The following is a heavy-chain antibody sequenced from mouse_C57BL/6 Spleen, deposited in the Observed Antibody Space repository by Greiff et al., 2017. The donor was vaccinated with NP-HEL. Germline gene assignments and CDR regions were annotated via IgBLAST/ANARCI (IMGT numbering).Heavy chain of an antibody. D-gene: IGHD3-2*02. CDR1: GYTFTSYW. CDR2: IHPNSGST. Sequence: QVQLQQPGAELVKPGASVKLSCKASGYTFTSYWMHWVKQRPGQGLEWIGMIHPNSGSTNYNEKFKSKATLTVDQSSSTAYMQLSSLTSEDSAVYYCSRRGRLREGYAMDYWGQGTSVTVSS. V-gene: IGHV1-64*01. J-gene: IGHJ4*01. CDR3: SRRGRLREGYAMDY.